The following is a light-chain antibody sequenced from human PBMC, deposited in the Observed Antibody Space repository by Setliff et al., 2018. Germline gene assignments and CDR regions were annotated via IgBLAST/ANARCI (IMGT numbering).Light chain of an antibody. CDR3: QHRNNWPLT. CDR2: DAS. J-gene: IGKJ4*01. Sequence: EIVLTQSPAILSLSPGERATLSCRASQSISRNLAWYQQKPGQAPRLLIWDASNRATDIPARFSGSGSGTDFTLTINSLEPEDFAVYYCQHRNNWPLTFGGGTKVDIK. CDR1: QSISRN. V-gene: IGKV3-11*01.